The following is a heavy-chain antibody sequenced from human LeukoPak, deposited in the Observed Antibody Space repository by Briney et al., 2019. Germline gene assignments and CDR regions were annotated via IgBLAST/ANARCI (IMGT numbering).Heavy chain of an antibody. CDR3: ARGPLGIVVVPAAPA. Sequence: PGGSLRLSCAAPGFTFSSYSMNWVRQAPGKGLEWVSYISSSSSTIYYADSVKGRFTISRDNAKNSLYLQMNSLRAEDTAVYYCARGPLGIVVVPAAPAWGQGTLVTVSS. CDR1: GFTFSSYS. V-gene: IGHV3-48*01. CDR2: ISSSSSTI. J-gene: IGHJ5*02. D-gene: IGHD2-2*03.